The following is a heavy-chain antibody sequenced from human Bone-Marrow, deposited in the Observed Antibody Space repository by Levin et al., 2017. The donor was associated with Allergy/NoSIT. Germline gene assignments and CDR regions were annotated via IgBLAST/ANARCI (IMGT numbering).Heavy chain of an antibody. V-gene: IGHV4-4*02. CDR1: GDSISSSNW. J-gene: IGHJ6*02. D-gene: IGHD6-6*01. CDR2: ISQSDGT. Sequence: SETLSLTCAVSGDSISSSNWWSWVRQPPGKGLEWIGEISQSDGTNYNPSLKSRVTISVDKSKNHFSLKMTSVTASDTAVYYCARDLRGAAPKFFSPRHYYYYGMDVWGQGTTVTVSS. CDR3: ARDLRGAAPKFFSPRHYYYYGMDV.